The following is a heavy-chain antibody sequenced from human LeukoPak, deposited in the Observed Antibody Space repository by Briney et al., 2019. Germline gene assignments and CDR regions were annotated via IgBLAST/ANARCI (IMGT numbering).Heavy chain of an antibody. CDR2: ISSSSSYI. D-gene: IGHD3-10*01. Sequence: GGSLRLSCAASGFTFSSYSMNWVRQAPGKGLEWVSSISSSSSYIYYADSVKGRFTISRDNAKNSLYLQMNSLRAEDTAVYYCARGTKRVGDAFDIWGQGTMVTVSS. V-gene: IGHV3-21*01. J-gene: IGHJ3*02. CDR1: GFTFSSYS. CDR3: ARGTKRVGDAFDI.